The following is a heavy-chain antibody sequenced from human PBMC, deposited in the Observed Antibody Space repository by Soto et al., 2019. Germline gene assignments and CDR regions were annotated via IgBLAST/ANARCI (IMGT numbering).Heavy chain of an antibody. V-gene: IGHV3-7*01. Sequence: PGGSLRLSCAASGFTFSSDWMDWVRQAPGKGLEWVANINQDGSEKNYVDSVKGRFTIFRDNAKNSLYLQMSSLTAEDSALYFCSRSLNYWGQGTLVTVLL. CDR2: INQDGSEK. CDR1: GFTFSSDW. J-gene: IGHJ4*02. CDR3: SRSLNY.